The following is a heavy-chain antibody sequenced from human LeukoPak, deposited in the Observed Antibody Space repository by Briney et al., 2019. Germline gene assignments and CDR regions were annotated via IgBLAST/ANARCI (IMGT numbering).Heavy chain of an antibody. V-gene: IGHV1-18*01. CDR1: GYTFTSYG. D-gene: IGHD5-24*01. CDR3: ATARRDGYNNY. J-gene: IGHJ4*02. Sequence: ASVKVSCKASGYTFTSYGISWVRQAPGQGLEWMGWISAYNGNTNYAQKFQGRVTITADKSTSTAYMELSSLRSEDTAVYYCATARRDGYNNYWGQGTLVTVSS. CDR2: ISAYNGNT.